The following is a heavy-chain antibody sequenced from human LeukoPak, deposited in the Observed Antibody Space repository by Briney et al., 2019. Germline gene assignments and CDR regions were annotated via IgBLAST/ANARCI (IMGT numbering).Heavy chain of an antibody. Sequence: GASVTVSCKASGYTFTSYSISWVRQAPGQGLEWLGWITTYNGNTNYAQKLQGRVTMTTDTSTSTAYMELRSLRSDDTAVYYCARQEGSSGYYAFDYWGQGTLVTVSS. D-gene: IGHD3-22*01. CDR3: ARQEGSSGYYAFDY. V-gene: IGHV1-18*01. CDR2: ITTYNGNT. J-gene: IGHJ4*02. CDR1: GYTFTSYS.